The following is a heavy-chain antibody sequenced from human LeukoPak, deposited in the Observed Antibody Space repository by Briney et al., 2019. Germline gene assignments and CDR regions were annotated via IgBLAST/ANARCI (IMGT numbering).Heavy chain of an antibody. V-gene: IGHV4-59*01. CDR1: GGSISSYY. D-gene: IGHD3-16*02. J-gene: IGHJ4*02. CDR2: IYYSGST. CDR3: ARAGERLDYVWGSYRFDY. Sequence: SETLSLTCTVSGGSISSYYWSWIRQPPGKGLEWIRYIYYSGSTNYNPSLKSRVTISVDTSKNPFSLKLTSVTAADTAVYYCARAGERLDYVWGSYRFDYWGQRTLVTVSS.